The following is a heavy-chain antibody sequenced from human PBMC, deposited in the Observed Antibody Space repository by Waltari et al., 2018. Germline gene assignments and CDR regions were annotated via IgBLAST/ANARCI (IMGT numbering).Heavy chain of an antibody. Sequence: EVQLVESGGGLVQPGGSLRLSCAASGFTFSSYSMNWVRQAPGKGLEWVSYISSISSTIYYADSVKGRFTISRDNAKNSLYLQMNSLRAEDTAVYYCARSSPQYDKGDYWGQGTLVTVSS. CDR1: GFTFSSYS. J-gene: IGHJ4*02. CDR2: ISSISSTI. CDR3: ARSSPQYDKGDY. D-gene: IGHD3-22*01. V-gene: IGHV3-48*04.